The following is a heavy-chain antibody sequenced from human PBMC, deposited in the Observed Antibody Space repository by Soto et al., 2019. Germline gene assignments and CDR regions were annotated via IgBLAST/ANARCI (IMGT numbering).Heavy chain of an antibody. CDR2: IYYSGYT. Sequence: SETLSLTCTVSGDSIRSYYWSWIRQPPEKGLEGIGYIYYSGYTSYNPSLKSRVTISVDTSKDQFSLKLNSVTAADTAVYYCARCFSGNYPSRPEEQYYFDSWGQGTLVTVSS. CDR1: GDSIRSYY. D-gene: IGHD1-26*01. J-gene: IGHJ4*02. CDR3: ARCFSGNYPSRPEEQYYFDS. V-gene: IGHV4-59*01.